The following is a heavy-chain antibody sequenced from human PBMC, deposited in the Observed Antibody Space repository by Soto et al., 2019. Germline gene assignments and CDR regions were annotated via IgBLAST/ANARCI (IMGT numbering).Heavy chain of an antibody. D-gene: IGHD3-10*01. J-gene: IGHJ4*02. Sequence: QVQLQESGPGLVKPSQTLSLTCTVSRGSVSSGGYYWSWIRQHAGKGLEWVGYIYYNLITDYNPSLQSRLIISVDTSKHKFSLILSSVTAAVTAVYYGARAGFYGTERAVFDCWGSGTRVTVSS. CDR1: RGSVSSGGYY. CDR3: ARAGFYGTERAVFDC. CDR2: IYYNLIT. V-gene: IGHV4-31*03.